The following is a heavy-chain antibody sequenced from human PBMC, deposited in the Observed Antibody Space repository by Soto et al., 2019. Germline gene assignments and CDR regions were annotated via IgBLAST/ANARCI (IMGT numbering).Heavy chain of an antibody. CDR3: ARYPSGYSGYKYYYYYGMDV. CDR1: GYTFTSYD. Sequence: QVQLVQSGAEVKKPGASVKVSCKASGYTFTSYDINWVRQATGQGLEWMGWMNPNSGNTGYAQKFQGRDTMTRNTSISTAYMELSSLRSEDTAVYYCARYPSGYSGYKYYYYYGMDVWGQGTTVTVSS. CDR2: MNPNSGNT. D-gene: IGHD5-12*01. V-gene: IGHV1-8*01. J-gene: IGHJ6*02.